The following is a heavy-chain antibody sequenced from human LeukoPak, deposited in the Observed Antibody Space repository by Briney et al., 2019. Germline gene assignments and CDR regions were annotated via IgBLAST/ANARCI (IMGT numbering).Heavy chain of an antibody. V-gene: IGHV3-33*01. CDR2: IWYDGSNK. Sequence: PGTSLRLSCEASGSGMPFSSYGLHWVRQAPGKGLEWVAIIWYDGSNKYYADSVKGRFTISRDNAKNSLYLQMNSLRAEDTAVYYCARDQAARGSGSYYYYYYGMDVWGQGTTVTVSS. D-gene: IGHD3-10*01. J-gene: IGHJ6*02. CDR3: ARDQAARGSGSYYYYYYGMDV. CDR1: GSGMPFSSYG.